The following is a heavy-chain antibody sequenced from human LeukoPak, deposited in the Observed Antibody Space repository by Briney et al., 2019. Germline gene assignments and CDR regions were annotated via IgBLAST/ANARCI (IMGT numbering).Heavy chain of an antibody. CDR1: GFTFSSYA. J-gene: IGHJ6*02. CDR3: ARVRYCSSTSCNYYYYGMDV. Sequence: TGGSLRLSCAASGFTFSSYAMSWIRQPPGKGLEWIGEINHSGSTNYNPSLKSRVTISVDTSKNQFSLKLSSVTAADTAVYYCARVRYCSSTSCNYYYYGMDVWGQGTTVTVSS. D-gene: IGHD2-2*01. CDR2: INHSGST. V-gene: IGHV4-34*01.